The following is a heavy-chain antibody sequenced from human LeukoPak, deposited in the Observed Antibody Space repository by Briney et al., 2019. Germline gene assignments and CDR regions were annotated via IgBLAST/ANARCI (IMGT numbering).Heavy chain of an antibody. CDR3: AAIYYDSSGYYF. CDR2: IYYSGST. CDR1: GGSISSSSYY. J-gene: IGHJ4*02. V-gene: IGHV4-39*07. Sequence: SETLSLTCTVSGGSISSSSYYWGWIRQPPGKGLEWIGSIYYSGSTYYNPSLKSRVTISVDTSKNQFSLKLCSVTAADTAVYYCAAIYYDSSGYYFWGQGTLVTVSS. D-gene: IGHD3-22*01.